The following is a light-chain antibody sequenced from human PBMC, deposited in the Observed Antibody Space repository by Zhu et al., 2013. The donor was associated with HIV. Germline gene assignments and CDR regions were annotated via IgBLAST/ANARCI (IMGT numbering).Light chain of an antibody. Sequence: TQSPLSLSVSPGQSASISCKSSQSLLYLADGYTYLFWFHQRPGQAPRRLIYEVSKRDSGVPDRFSGSGSGTDFKLSISRVEAEDVGVYFCLQYTDWPTFGQGTKLEI. CDR1: QSLLYLADGYTY. CDR2: EVS. V-gene: IGKV2-30*01. CDR3: LQYTDWPT. J-gene: IGKJ2*01.